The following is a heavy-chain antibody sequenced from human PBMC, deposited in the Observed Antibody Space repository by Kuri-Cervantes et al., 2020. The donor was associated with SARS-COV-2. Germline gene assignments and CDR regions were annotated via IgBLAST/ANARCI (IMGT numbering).Heavy chain of an antibody. CDR2: VKTNSGNT. J-gene: IGHJ1*01. V-gene: IGHV1-8*01. CDR3: ATFQH. CDR1: ETTFPNYD. Sequence: ASVKVSCKTPETTFPNYDINWVRQATGQGLEWMGMVKTNSGNTLYAQSFQGRVTMTRDISTSTAYMELSSLRSEDTAVYYCATFQHWGQGTLVTVSS.